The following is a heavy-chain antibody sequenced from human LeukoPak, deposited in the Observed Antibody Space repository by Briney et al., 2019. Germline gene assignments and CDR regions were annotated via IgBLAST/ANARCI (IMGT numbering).Heavy chain of an antibody. CDR2: IRFDGSNK. CDR3: ARGNGYCSSASCSGN. V-gene: IGHV3-30*02. D-gene: IGHD2-2*03. CDR1: GFTLNTYG. Sequence: GGSLRLSCAASGFTLNTYGMHWVRQAPGKGLEWVAFIRFDGSNKYYADSVKGRFTISRDNSKNTLYLQMKSLRPEDTAVYYCARGNGYCSSASCSGNWGQGTLVTVSS. J-gene: IGHJ4*02.